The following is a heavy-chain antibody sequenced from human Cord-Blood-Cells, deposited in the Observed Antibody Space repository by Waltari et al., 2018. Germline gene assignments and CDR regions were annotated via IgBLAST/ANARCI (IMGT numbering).Heavy chain of an antibody. CDR1: GFTFSSYW. CDR2: IKQDGSEK. Sequence: EVQLVESGGGLVQPGGSLSISCAASGFTFSSYWRSWVRKAPGKGLEWVANIKQDGSEKYYVDSVKGRFTISRDNAKNSLYLQMNSLRAEDTAVYYCARRSFLAGAFDIWGQGTMVTVSS. J-gene: IGHJ3*02. D-gene: IGHD1-26*01. CDR3: ARRSFLAGAFDI. V-gene: IGHV3-7*01.